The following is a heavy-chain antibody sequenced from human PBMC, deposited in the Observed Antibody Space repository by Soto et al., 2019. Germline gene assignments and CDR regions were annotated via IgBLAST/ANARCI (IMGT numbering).Heavy chain of an antibody. Sequence: GGALRVSXAASGFTVSSHYMSWVRQTPGKGLEWVSILYASDSTFYADSVEGRFTISRDNSKNTVYLQLNSLRAEDTAVYYCATAVTRLIAFDVWGQGTMVTVSS. V-gene: IGHV3-53*01. J-gene: IGHJ3*01. CDR1: GFTVSSHY. D-gene: IGHD4-17*01. CDR3: ATAVTRLIAFDV. CDR2: LYASDST.